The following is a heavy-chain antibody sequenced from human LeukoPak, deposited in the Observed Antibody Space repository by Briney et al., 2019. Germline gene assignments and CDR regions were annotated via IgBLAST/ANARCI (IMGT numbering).Heavy chain of an antibody. D-gene: IGHD2-2*01. J-gene: IGHJ6*02. CDR1: GGTFSSYA. Sequence: SVKVSCKASGGTFSSYAISWVRQAPGQGLEWMGGIIPIFGTANYAQKFQGRVTITADESTSTAYMELSSLRSEDTAVYHCAKIKKYQPNMGYYYYYGMDVWGQGTTVTVSS. V-gene: IGHV1-69*01. CDR2: IIPIFGTA. CDR3: AKIKKYQPNMGYYYYYGMDV.